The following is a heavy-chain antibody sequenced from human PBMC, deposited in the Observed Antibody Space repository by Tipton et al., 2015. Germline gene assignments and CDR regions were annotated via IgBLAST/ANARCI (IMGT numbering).Heavy chain of an antibody. V-gene: IGHV4-28*02. CDR1: GFSLSTEGVG. J-gene: IGHJ5*02. Sequence: LVKPTQTLTLTCTFSGFSLSTEGVGVGWIRQPPGKGLEWFGHIYYSGSTNYNPSLKSRVTMSVDTSKNQFSLKLTSVTAADTAVYYCARGGNNWFDPWGQGTLVTVSS. CDR2: IYYSGST. CDR3: ARGGNNWFDP. D-gene: IGHD2-15*01.